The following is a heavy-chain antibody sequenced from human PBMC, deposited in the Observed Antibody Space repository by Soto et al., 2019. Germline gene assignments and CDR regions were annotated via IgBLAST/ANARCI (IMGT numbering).Heavy chain of an antibody. D-gene: IGHD3-22*01. V-gene: IGHV3-30*18. CDR2: ISHDGSKR. Sequence: VQLVESGGGVVLPGRSVRLSCEVSGFTFSDFGLDWVRQAPGKGLEWVAIISHDGSKRFYADSVKGRFTISRDNSKNTLYLQMSSLRPEDTDLYYCAKTATYVDGYDNTGYSSEDYWGQGTLVTVSS. CDR1: GFTFSDFG. J-gene: IGHJ4*02. CDR3: AKTATYVDGYDNTGYSSEDY.